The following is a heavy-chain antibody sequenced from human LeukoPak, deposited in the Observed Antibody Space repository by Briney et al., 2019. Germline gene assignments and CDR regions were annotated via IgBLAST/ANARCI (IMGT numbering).Heavy chain of an antibody. D-gene: IGHD3-16*02. CDR2: ISGSGGST. CDR1: GFTFSSYV. J-gene: IGHJ4*02. V-gene: IGHV3-23*01. Sequence: GGSLRLSCAASGFTFSSYVMSWVRQAPGKGLEWVSAISGSGGSTYYADSVKGRFTISRDNSKNTLYLQMNSLRAEDTAVYYCAKEPAQGIGWSYHYFDYWGQGTLVTVSS. CDR3: AKEPAQGIGWSYHYFDY.